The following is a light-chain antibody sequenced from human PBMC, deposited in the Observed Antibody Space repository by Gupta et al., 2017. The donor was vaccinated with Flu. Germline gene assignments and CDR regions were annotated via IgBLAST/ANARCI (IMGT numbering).Light chain of an antibody. CDR2: AAS. CDR1: QSISSY. CDR3: QQSDSTPRA. Sequence: DIQMTQSPSSLSASVGDRVTITCRASQSISSYLNWYQQKPGKAPKLLIYAASSLQSGVPSRFSGSGSGTDFTLTISSRQPEDFATYYCQQSDSTPRAFGHGTKVDIK. J-gene: IGKJ3*01. V-gene: IGKV1-39*01.